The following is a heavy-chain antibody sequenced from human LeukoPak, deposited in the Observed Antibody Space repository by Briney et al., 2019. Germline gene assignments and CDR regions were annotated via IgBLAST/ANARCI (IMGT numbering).Heavy chain of an antibody. D-gene: IGHD3-10*01. V-gene: IGHV3-23*01. Sequence: PGGSLRLSCAASGFTFSSYAMSWVRQAPGKGLEWVSNISGGRTSTYYADSVRGRFTISRDNSKNTLYLQMNSLRAEDTAVYSCAKGYYGSGSYGWFDYWGQGTLVTVSS. CDR2: ISGGRTST. CDR1: GFTFSSYA. CDR3: AKGYYGSGSYGWFDY. J-gene: IGHJ4*02.